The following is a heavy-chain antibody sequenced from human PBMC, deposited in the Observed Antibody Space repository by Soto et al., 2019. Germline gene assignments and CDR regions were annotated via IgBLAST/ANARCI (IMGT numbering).Heavy chain of an antibody. J-gene: IGHJ4*02. V-gene: IGHV4-59*01. D-gene: IGHD4-17*01. CDR3: AREDGDFVYVH. CDR1: GGSIRNYY. Sequence: QVQLRESGPGLLRPSEPLSLTCTVSGGSIRNYYLTWIRQSPGKGLEWIGHVFFTGSTKYSPSLESRVTISVDTSQNQFSLSLTSVTTADTAVYYCAREDGDFVYVHWGQGTLVTVSS. CDR2: VFFTGST.